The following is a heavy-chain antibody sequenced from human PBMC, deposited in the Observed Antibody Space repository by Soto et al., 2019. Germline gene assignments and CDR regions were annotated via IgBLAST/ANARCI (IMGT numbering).Heavy chain of an antibody. CDR3: ARDVDADFRTDFDY. J-gene: IGHJ4*02. V-gene: IGHV3-11*01. D-gene: IGHD4-17*01. CDR1: GFTFIDYY. Sequence: GGSLRLSCAASGFTFIDYYIHWIRRAPGKGLEWISYISGNGEIIQYAASARGRFTISRDNAENSVYLEMDSLRAEDTALYYCARDVDADFRTDFDYWGRGTLVTVSS. CDR2: ISGNGEII.